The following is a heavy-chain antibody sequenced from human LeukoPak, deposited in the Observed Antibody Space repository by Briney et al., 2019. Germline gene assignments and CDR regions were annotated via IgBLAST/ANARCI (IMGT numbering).Heavy chain of an antibody. CDR3: TREAIVGATPDY. V-gene: IGHV3-49*04. Sequence: PGGSLRLSCTASGFTFGDYAMSWVRQAPGKGLEWVGFIRSKAYGGTTEYAASVKGRFTISRDDSKSIAYLQMNSLKTEDTAVYYCTREAIVGATPDYWGQGTLVTVSS. J-gene: IGHJ4*02. CDR2: IRSKAYGGTT. CDR1: GFTFGDYA. D-gene: IGHD1-26*01.